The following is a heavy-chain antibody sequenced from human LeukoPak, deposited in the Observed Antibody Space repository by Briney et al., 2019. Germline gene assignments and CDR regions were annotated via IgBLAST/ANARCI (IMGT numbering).Heavy chain of an antibody. J-gene: IGHJ3*02. D-gene: IGHD5-12*01. V-gene: IGHV3-30-3*01. CDR2: ISYDGSNK. CDR1: GFTFSSYA. Sequence: GRSLRLSCAASGFTFSSYAMHWVRQAPGKGLEWVAVISYDGSNKYYADSVKGRFTISRDNSKNTLYLQMNSLRAEDTAVYYCARDYPSGYSGYGGGDAFDIWGQGTMVTVSS. CDR3: ARDYPSGYSGYGGGDAFDI.